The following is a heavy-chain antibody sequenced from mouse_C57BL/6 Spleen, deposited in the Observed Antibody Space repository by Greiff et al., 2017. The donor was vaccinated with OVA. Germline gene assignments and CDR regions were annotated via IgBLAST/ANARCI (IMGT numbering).Heavy chain of an antibody. CDR1: GYTFTSYW. Sequence: QVQLQQPGTELVKPGASVKLSCKASGYTFTSYWMHWVKQRPGQGLEWIGNINPSNGGTNYNEKFKSKATLTVDKSSSTAYMQRSSLTSEDSAVYDCARWGYSNYGDWYFDVWGTGTTVTVSS. CDR3: ARWGYSNYGDWYFDV. J-gene: IGHJ1*03. D-gene: IGHD2-5*01. V-gene: IGHV1-53*01. CDR2: INPSNGGT.